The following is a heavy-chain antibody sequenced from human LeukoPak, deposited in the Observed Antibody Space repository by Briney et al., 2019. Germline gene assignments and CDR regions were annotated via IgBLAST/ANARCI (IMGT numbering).Heavy chain of an antibody. CDR2: IWYDGSNK. D-gene: IGHD2-15*01. CDR3: ARDERLGYCSGGSCYFDY. CDR1: GFTFSFYW. J-gene: IGHJ4*02. Sequence: GGSLRLSCASSGFTFSFYWMHWVRQAPGKGLEWVAVIWYDGSNKYYADSAKGRFTISRDNSKNTLYLQMNSLRAEDTAVYYCARDERLGYCSGGSCYFDYWGQGTLVTVSS. V-gene: IGHV3-33*08.